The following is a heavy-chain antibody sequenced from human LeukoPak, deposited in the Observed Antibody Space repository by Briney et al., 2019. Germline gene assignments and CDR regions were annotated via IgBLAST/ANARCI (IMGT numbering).Heavy chain of an antibody. D-gene: IGHD2-2*01. J-gene: IGHJ6*02. CDR1: GFTFSDYY. Sequence: PGGSLRLSCAASGFTFSDYYMSWIRQAPGKGLEWVSYISSSGSTIYYADSVKGRFTISRVNAKNSLYLQMNSLRAEDTAVYYCARRDCSRTSCRYYYYGMDVWGQGTTVTVSS. CDR3: ARRDCSRTSCRYYYYGMDV. V-gene: IGHV3-11*01. CDR2: ISSSGSTI.